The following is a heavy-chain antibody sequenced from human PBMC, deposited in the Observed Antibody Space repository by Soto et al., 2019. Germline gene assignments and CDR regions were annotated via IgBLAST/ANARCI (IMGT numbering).Heavy chain of an antibody. D-gene: IGHD1-26*01. J-gene: IGHJ4*02. CDR2: IIPAFDAT. Sequence: QVQLVQPGAEVKKPGSSVKISCKASGGSFTSYAINWVRQAPGQGLEWMGGIIPAFDATNSVQKFEGRVTMTADKSAGTAYMELTNLTSEDTALYYCASVGSPGTWHHLMYWGQGTLVTVSS. CDR1: GGSFTSYA. V-gene: IGHV1-69*06. CDR3: ASVGSPGTWHHLMY.